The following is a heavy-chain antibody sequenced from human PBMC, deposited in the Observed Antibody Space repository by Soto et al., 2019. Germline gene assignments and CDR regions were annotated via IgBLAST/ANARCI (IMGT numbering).Heavy chain of an antibody. D-gene: IGHD6-13*01. CDR2: IRVSGYT. CDR1: GGSISSGYYH. CDR3: ATYAEAAGGTGS. V-gene: IGHV4-31*03. J-gene: IGHJ4*02. Sequence: QVQLQELGPGLVEPSQTLSLTCTVSGGSISSGYYHWSWVRQLPGKGLEWIGYIRVSGYTQYNPSLQSRLTISVDASNNQFSLRLTSVTAADTAVYYCATYAEAAGGTGSWGQGTLVTVSS.